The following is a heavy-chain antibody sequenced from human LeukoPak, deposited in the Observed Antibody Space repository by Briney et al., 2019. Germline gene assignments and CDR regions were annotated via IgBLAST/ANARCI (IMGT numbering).Heavy chain of an antibody. Sequence: GGTLSLTCAASGFTVSGNYRSWVRQAPGKGLEWLSVIHRGGNTYYADSVKGRFTISRDNAKNSLYLQMNSLRAEDTAVYYCARDPGDGYNYFYYMDGWGKGTTVTVSS. D-gene: IGHD5-24*01. CDR3: ARDPGDGYNYFYYMDG. V-gene: IGHV3-66*01. CDR2: IHRGGNT. J-gene: IGHJ6*03. CDR1: GFTVSGNY.